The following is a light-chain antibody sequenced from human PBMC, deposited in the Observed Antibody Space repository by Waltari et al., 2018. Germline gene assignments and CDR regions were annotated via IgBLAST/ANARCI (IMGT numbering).Light chain of an antibody. CDR3: GTWDSGLSAGWV. CDR1: HSNIGNNY. V-gene: IGLV1-51*01. Sequence: QSVLTQPPSVSAPPGQKVTISCSGSHSNIGNNYVSWYQLVPGTAPNLPIYEISRRPLGIPDRLSGSKSGTSATLGITGLQTGDEADYDCGTWDSGLSAGWVVGGGTKLTVL. J-gene: IGLJ3*02. CDR2: EIS.